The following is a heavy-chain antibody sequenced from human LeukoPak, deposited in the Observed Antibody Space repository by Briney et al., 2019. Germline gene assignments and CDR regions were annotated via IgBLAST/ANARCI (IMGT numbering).Heavy chain of an antibody. V-gene: IGHV3-21*01. CDR3: ARGDIVRGVPFDY. CDR1: GFTFSSYS. Sequence: GGSLRLSCAASGFTFSSYSMNWVRQAPGKGLEWVSSISSSSSYIYYADSVKGRFTISRDNAKNSLYLQMNSLRAEDTAVYYCARGDIVRGVPFDYWGQGTLVTVSS. J-gene: IGHJ4*02. CDR2: ISSSSSYI. D-gene: IGHD3-10*01.